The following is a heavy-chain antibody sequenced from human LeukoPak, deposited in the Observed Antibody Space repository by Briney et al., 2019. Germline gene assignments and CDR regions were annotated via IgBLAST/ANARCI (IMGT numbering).Heavy chain of an antibody. D-gene: IGHD2-21*01. CDR2: ISDNGREK. V-gene: IGHV3-30*01. J-gene: IGHJ6*03. Sequence: GSLRLSCEASGFTFSSFAIHWVRQAPGKGLEWLAVISDNGREKSYADSVEGRFTISRDNSKNTLYIEMNSLRGDDTAVYYCARAQGGASWNPYYYYLDVWGKGTTVTVSS. CDR3: ARAQGGASWNPYYYYLDV. CDR1: GFTFSSFA.